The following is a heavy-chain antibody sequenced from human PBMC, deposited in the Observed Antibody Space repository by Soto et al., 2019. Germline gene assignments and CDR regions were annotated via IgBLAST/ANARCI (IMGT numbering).Heavy chain of an antibody. D-gene: IGHD2-21*02. Sequence: GALRLSCAASGFSFSSLAMSWVRQAPGKGLEWVSSISGRGVDTLYADSVKGRFTISRDNSRNTLYLQVNSLRAEDTAVYYCAKDQTDVTLFDYWGQGTLVTVSS. CDR1: GFSFSSLA. J-gene: IGHJ4*02. V-gene: IGHV3-23*01. CDR3: AKDQTDVTLFDY. CDR2: ISGRGVDT.